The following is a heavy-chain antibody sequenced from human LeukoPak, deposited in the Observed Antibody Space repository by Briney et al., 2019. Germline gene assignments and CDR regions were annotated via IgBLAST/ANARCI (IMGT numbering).Heavy chain of an antibody. CDR2: IIEDGSKK. V-gene: IGHV3-7*03. Sequence: GGSLRLSCTASGFIFSNYYMGWVRQAPGKGLEWVANIIEDGSKKYYVDSVEGRFTISRDNSKNTLYLQMNSLRAEDTAVYYCAKDGRSTSPGYWGQGTLVTVST. CDR3: AKDGRSTSPGY. D-gene: IGHD2-2*01. CDR1: GFIFSNYY. J-gene: IGHJ4*02.